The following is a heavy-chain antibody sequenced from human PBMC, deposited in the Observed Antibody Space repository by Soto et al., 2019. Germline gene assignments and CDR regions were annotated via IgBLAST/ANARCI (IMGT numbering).Heavy chain of an antibody. CDR1: GYTVSSYA. CDR2: INAGNGNT. J-gene: IGHJ4*02. V-gene: IGHV1-3*05. Sequence: QVQLVQSGAEEKKPGASVKVSCKASGYTVSSYAIHWVRQAPGQGLEWMGWINAGNGNTKYSQKFQGRVTITRDTSASTAYMELNSLRSEDTPVYHCARVDGTYWGQGTLVTVSS. D-gene: IGHD1-26*01. CDR3: ARVDGTY.